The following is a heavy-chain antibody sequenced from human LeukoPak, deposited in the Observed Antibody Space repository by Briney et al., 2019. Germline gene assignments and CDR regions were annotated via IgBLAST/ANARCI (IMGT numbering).Heavy chain of an antibody. CDR3: AVIGGGWELDH. CDR1: GGSIRSYY. CDR2: IYSSGST. D-gene: IGHD4-23*01. Sequence: EPSETLSLTCTVSGGSIRSYYWSWIRQPPGKGLEWIGYIYSSGSTKYNPPLKSRVSISVDTSKNQFSLKLTSVTAADTAVYYCAVIGGGWELDHWGQGTLVTVSS. V-gene: IGHV4-59*01. J-gene: IGHJ4*02.